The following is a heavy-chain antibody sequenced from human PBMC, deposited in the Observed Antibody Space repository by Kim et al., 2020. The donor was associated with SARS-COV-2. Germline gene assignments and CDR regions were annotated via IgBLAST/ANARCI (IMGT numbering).Heavy chain of an antibody. CDR1: GFTFSSYA. J-gene: IGHJ4*02. Sequence: GGSLRLSCSASGFTFSSYAMHWVRQAPGKGLEYVSAISSNGGSTYYADSVKGRFTISRDNSKNTLYLQMSSLRAEDTAVYYCVKSPPLRGWGSYHEWYFDYWGQGTLVTVSS. D-gene: IGHD3-16*02. CDR2: ISSNGGST. V-gene: IGHV3-64D*09. CDR3: VKSPPLRGWGSYHEWYFDY.